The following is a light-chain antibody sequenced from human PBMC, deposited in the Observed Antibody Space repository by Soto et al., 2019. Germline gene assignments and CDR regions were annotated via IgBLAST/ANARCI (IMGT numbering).Light chain of an antibody. J-gene: IGKJ4*01. V-gene: IGKV3-20*01. CDR2: AAS. CDR3: QQSGRSPLT. Sequence: EIVLTQSPGTLSLSPGERATLSCRASQSVSSSYLAWYQQKPGQAPRLLIYAASSRATGIPDRFSGSGAGTDFTLTSSRLEPEDFAVYYCQQSGRSPLTFGGGTKVEIK. CDR1: QSVSSSY.